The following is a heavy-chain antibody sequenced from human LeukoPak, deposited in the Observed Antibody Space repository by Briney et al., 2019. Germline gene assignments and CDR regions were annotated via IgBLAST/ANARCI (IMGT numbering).Heavy chain of an antibody. J-gene: IGHJ5*02. D-gene: IGHD3-16*02. Sequence: NTSETLSLTCAVYGGSFSGYYWSWIRQPPGKGLEWIGEINHSGSTNYNPSLKSRVTISVDTSKNQFSLKLSSVTAADTAVYYCARGHPGPRVCDYVWGSYRLNWFDPWGQGTLVTVSS. CDR2: INHSGST. V-gene: IGHV4-34*01. CDR3: ARGHPGPRVCDYVWGSYRLNWFDP. CDR1: GGSFSGYY.